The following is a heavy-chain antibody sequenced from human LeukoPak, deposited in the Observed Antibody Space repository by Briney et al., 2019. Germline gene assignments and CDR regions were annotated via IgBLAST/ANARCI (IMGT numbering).Heavy chain of an antibody. CDR2: IKQDGSEK. V-gene: IGHV3-7*03. Sequence: GGSLRLSCTASGFTFSSYWMDWVRQAPGKGLEWVANIKQDGSEKYYVDSVKGRFTISRDNAKNSLYLQMNSLRAEDTAVYYCASSLSSRAFDIWGQGTMVTVSS. J-gene: IGHJ3*02. CDR3: ASSLSSRAFDI. CDR1: GFTFSSYW. D-gene: IGHD3-16*02.